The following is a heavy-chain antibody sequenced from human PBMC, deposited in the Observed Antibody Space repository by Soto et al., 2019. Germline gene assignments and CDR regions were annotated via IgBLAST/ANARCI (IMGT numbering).Heavy chain of an antibody. V-gene: IGHV3-74*01. CDR1: GFTLSSYW. Sequence: EVQLVESGGGLVQPGGSLRLSCAASGFTLSSYWMHWVRQAPGKGLVWVSRINSDGSRTNYADSVKGRFTISRDNAKNTLYLQMNSLRAEDTALYFCARGLLRGSYYTLGFWGQGTVVTVSS. CDR2: INSDGSRT. D-gene: IGHD3-16*01. J-gene: IGHJ4*02. CDR3: ARGLLRGSYYTLGF.